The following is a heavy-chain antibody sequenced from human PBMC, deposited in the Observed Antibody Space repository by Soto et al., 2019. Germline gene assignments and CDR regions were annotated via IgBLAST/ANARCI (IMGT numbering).Heavy chain of an antibody. CDR1: GGSISSTSYY. J-gene: IGHJ4*02. D-gene: IGHD6-19*01. CDR2: IYYSGST. Sequence: SETLSLTCTVSGGSISSTSYYWGWIRQPPRKGLEWIGSIYYSGSTYYNPFLKSRVTISVDTSQNQFSRKLTSVTAADTAVYYCASLVAGYYGDYWGQGTLVTVSS. V-gene: IGHV4-39*01. CDR3: ASLVAGYYGDY.